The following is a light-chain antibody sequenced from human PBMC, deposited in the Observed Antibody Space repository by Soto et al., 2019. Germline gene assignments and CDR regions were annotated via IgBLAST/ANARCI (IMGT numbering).Light chain of an antibody. CDR2: EVS. CDR1: SSDVGAYNY. V-gene: IGLV2-8*01. J-gene: IGLJ1*01. Sequence: QSVLTQPPSASGSPGQSVTISCTGTSSDVGAYNYVSWYQQHPGKAPKLMIYEVSTRPSGVPDRFSGSRSGNTASLTVSGLQAEDEADYYRSSYAGTYNLYFCGTGTKVTVL. CDR3: SSYAGTYNLYF.